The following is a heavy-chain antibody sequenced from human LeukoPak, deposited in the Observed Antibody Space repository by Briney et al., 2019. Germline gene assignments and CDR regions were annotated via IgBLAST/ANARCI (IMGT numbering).Heavy chain of an antibody. D-gene: IGHD3-3*01. J-gene: IGHJ4*02. CDR3: AAGGTIWDFDY. Sequence: SVKVSYKASGSTFSTSAVQWVRQARGQGLERIAWIVVGSGNTNYAQRFQERVTIARDMSTRTVYMELTGLRSDDTAVYYCAAGGTIWDFDYWGQGTLVTVSS. CDR2: IVVGSGNT. CDR1: GSTFSTSA. V-gene: IGHV1-58*01.